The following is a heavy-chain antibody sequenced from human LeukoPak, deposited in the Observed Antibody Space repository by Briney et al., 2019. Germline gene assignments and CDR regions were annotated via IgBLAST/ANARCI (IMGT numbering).Heavy chain of an antibody. V-gene: IGHV3-30*02. CDR1: GFTFSSYG. CDR2: IRYYGSNK. Sequence: GGSLRLSCAASGFTFSSYGMHWVRQAPGKGLEWVAFIRYYGSNKYYADSVKGRFTISRDNSKNTLYLQMNSLRAEDTAVYYCAKDYYDYVWGSYRYGYYYYYYMDVWGKGTTVTVSS. J-gene: IGHJ6*03. CDR3: AKDYYDYVWGSYRYGYYYYYYMDV. D-gene: IGHD3-16*02.